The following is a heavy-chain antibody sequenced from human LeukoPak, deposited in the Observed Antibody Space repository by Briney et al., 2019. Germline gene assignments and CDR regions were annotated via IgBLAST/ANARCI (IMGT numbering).Heavy chain of an antibody. Sequence: GASVKVSCKASGYTFTSHGISWVRQAPGQGLEWMGWISAYNGNTNYAQKLQGRVTMTTDTSTSTAYMELRSLRSDDTAVYYCAGEPRDTYYFDDWGQGTLVTVSS. D-gene: IGHD5-18*01. V-gene: IGHV1-18*01. CDR1: GYTFTSHG. J-gene: IGHJ4*02. CDR3: AGEPRDTYYFDD. CDR2: ISAYNGNT.